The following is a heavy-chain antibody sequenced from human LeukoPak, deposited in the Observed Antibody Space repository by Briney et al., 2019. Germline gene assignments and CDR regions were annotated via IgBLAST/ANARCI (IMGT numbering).Heavy chain of an antibody. D-gene: IGHD3-22*01. V-gene: IGHV3-73*01. CDR2: IRSKANSYAT. Sequence: GGSLRLSCAASGFTFSGSAMHWVRQASGKGLEWVGRIRSKANSYATAYAASVKGRSTISRDDSKNTAYLQMNSLKTEDTAVYYCTRGTYYYDSSGYHGGDYWGQGTLVTVSS. J-gene: IGHJ4*02. CDR1: GFTFSGSA. CDR3: TRGTYYYDSSGYHGGDY.